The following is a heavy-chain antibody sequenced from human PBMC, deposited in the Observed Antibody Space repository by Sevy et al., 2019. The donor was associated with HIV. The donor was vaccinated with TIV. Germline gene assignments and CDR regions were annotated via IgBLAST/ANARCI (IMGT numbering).Heavy chain of an antibody. D-gene: IGHD3-10*01. J-gene: IGHJ4*02. CDR3: ARWPVGQEDFDY. Sequence: GSLRLSCSASGFTFSNYWVHWVRQVPGKGLVLVSLINNDGSNTDYAASVKGRFTISRDNANNMLYLQMNSLRAEDTAVYYCARWPVGQEDFDYWGQGTLVTVSS. CDR1: GFTFSNYW. CDR2: INNDGSNT. V-gene: IGHV3-74*01.